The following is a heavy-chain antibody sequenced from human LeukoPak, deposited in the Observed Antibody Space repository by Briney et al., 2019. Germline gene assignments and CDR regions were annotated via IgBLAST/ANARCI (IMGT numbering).Heavy chain of an antibody. V-gene: IGHV3-66*01. CDR3: ARALTVGATSYYYYGMGV. J-gene: IGHJ6*02. D-gene: IGHD1-26*01. CDR1: GFTVSSNY. CDR2: MYSGGST. Sequence: GGSLRLSCAASGFTVSSNYMSWVRQAPGKGLEWVSVMYSGGSTYYADSVKGRFTISRDNSKNTLYLQINSLRAEDTAVSYCARALTVGATSYYYYGMGVWDQGTTVTVSS.